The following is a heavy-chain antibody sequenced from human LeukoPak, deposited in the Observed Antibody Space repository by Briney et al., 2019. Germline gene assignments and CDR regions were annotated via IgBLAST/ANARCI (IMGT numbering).Heavy chain of an antibody. Sequence: ASVKVSCKASGYTFTSYDINWVRQATGQGLEWMGWMNPNSGNTGYAQKFQGRVTMTRNTSISTAYMELSRLKSDDTAVYYCARDLDAGPQIYWGQGTLVTVSS. CDR1: GYTFTSYD. CDR3: ARDLDAGPQIY. D-gene: IGHD2-2*01. J-gene: IGHJ4*02. V-gene: IGHV1-8*01. CDR2: MNPNSGNT.